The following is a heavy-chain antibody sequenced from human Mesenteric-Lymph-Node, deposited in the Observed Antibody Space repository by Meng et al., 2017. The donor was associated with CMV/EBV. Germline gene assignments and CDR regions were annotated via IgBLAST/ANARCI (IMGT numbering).Heavy chain of an antibody. CDR3: ARGITGDHIDY. Sequence: SETLSLTCTVSGDSISSFSSHWVWIRQSPGKGLEWIGSLYYSGTACYNPSLKSRVTTSVDTSKNQFSLKLSSVTAADTAVYYCARGITGDHIDYWGQGTLVTVSS. D-gene: IGHD7-27*01. J-gene: IGHJ4*02. V-gene: IGHV4-39*07. CDR1: GDSISSFSSH. CDR2: LYYSGTA.